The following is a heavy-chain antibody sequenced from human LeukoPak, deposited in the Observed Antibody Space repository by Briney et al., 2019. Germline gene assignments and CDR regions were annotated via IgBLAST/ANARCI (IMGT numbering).Heavy chain of an antibody. J-gene: IGHJ4*02. CDR3: ARGQNKCLGH. Sequence: ASVKVSCKASGYTFTNYFMHWVRQAPGQGLEWMGVINPSGGGTTYAQRFQGRVTMTRDASTSTVHMELSSLRSEDTAVYYCARGQNKCLGHWGQGTLVTVSS. CDR1: GYTFTNYF. D-gene: IGHD2/OR15-2a*01. V-gene: IGHV1-46*01. CDR2: INPSGGGT.